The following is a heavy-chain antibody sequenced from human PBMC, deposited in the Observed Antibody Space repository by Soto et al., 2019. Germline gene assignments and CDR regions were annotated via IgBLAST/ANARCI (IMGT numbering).Heavy chain of an antibody. CDR1: GGSISSYY. J-gene: IGHJ4*02. CDR3: ASRYGASFDY. Sequence: PSETLSLTCTVSGGSISSYYWNWIRQPPGKGLEWIGYIYYSGSTNYNPSLKSRVTISVDTSKNQFSLKLSSVTAADTAVYYCASRYGASFDYWGQGTLVTVSS. V-gene: IGHV4-59*01. D-gene: IGHD4-17*01. CDR2: IYYSGST.